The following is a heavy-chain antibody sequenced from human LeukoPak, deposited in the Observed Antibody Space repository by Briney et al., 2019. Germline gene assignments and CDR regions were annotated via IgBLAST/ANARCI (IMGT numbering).Heavy chain of an antibody. D-gene: IGHD6-13*01. CDR1: GGSFSGYY. Sequence: SETLSLTCAVYGGSFSGYYWSWIRQPPGKGLEWIGEINHSGSTNYNPSLKSRVTISVDTSKNLFSLKLSSVTAADTAVYYCARSPLVAAAGMGCWFDPWGQGTLVTVSS. J-gene: IGHJ5*02. V-gene: IGHV4-34*01. CDR3: ARSPLVAAAGMGCWFDP. CDR2: INHSGST.